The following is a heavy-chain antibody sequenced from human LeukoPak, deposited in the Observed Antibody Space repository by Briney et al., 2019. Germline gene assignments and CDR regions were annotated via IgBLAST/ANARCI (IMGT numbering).Heavy chain of an antibody. J-gene: IGHJ1*01. D-gene: IGHD4-17*01. CDR3: ARDDYGDSFQL. CDR2: FYISGFT. Sequence: SETLSLTCTVSGESITSGQYYWSWIRQSAVKGLEWIGRFYISGFTNYNPSLESRVTISLDRSRNQFFLNLTSVTAADTAVYYCARDDYGDSFQLWGQGTLVTVSS. CDR1: GESITSGQYY. V-gene: IGHV4-61*02.